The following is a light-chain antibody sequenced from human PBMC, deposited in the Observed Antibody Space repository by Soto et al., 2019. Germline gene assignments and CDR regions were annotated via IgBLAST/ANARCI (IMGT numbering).Light chain of an antibody. Sequence: QSALTQPASVSGSPGQSITISCTGTSSDIGSYNLVSWYQQHPDKAPKLIIYEASERPSGVSNRFSGSRSGNTASLTISGLQAEDEGDYFCCSYTDTGALVFAGGTKLTVL. CDR1: SSDIGSYNL. CDR3: CSYTDTGALV. J-gene: IGLJ3*02. V-gene: IGLV2-23*01. CDR2: EAS.